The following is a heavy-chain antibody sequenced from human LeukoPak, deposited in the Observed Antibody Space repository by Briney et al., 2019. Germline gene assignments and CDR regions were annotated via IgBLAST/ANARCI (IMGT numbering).Heavy chain of an antibody. CDR1: GYTFSGYY. CDR3: ARGGGDGYKADY. Sequence: ASVKVSFKASGYTFSGYYMHRVRQAPGQGLEWMGRINPNSGGTRYAQKFQGTVTMTRDTSISTVYMELSRLRSDDTAVYYCARGGGDGYKADYWGQGTLVTVSS. D-gene: IGHD5-24*01. J-gene: IGHJ4*02. CDR2: INPNSGGT. V-gene: IGHV1-2*02.